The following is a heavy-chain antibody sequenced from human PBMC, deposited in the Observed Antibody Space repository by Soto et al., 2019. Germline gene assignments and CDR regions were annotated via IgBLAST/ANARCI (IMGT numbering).Heavy chain of an antibody. J-gene: IGHJ4*02. CDR2: IFSNDEK. Sequence: QVTLKESGPVLVKPTETLTLTCTVSGFSLSNARMGVSWIRQPPGKALEWLAHIFSNDEKPYSTSLKSRLTISKDTSKSQVVLTMTNMDPVDTATYYCARGVLRYFDWLFDIDYWGQGTLVTVSS. CDR3: ARGVLRYFDWLFDIDY. V-gene: IGHV2-26*01. D-gene: IGHD3-9*01. CDR1: GFSLSNARMG.